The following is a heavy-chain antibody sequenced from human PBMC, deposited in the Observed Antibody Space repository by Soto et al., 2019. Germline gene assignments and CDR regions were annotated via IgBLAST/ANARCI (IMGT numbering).Heavy chain of an antibody. Sequence: GGSLRLSCAASGFTFTRYSMNWVRQAPGKGLEWVSSISSTTNYIYYGDSMKGRFTISRDNGKNSLYLEMHSLRAEDTAVYYCAREPLCGGRCYDNYFDPWGQGTLVTVSS. J-gene: IGHJ5*02. CDR3: AREPLCGGRCYDNYFDP. D-gene: IGHD2-15*01. CDR2: ISSTTNYI. V-gene: IGHV3-21*06. CDR1: GFTFTRYS.